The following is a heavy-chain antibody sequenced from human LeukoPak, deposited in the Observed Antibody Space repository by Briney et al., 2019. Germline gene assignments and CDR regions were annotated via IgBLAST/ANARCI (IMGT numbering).Heavy chain of an antibody. D-gene: IGHD3-22*01. CDR1: GGSISSYY. V-gene: IGHV4-4*07. Sequence: SETLSLTCTVSGGSISSYYWSWIRQPAGKGLEWIGRIYTSGSTNYNPSLKSRVTMSVDTSKNQFSLKLSSVTAADTAVYYCARSYYYDSSALSGVYYFDYWGQGTQVTVSS. CDR3: ARSYYYDSSALSGVYYFDY. CDR2: IYTSGST. J-gene: IGHJ4*02.